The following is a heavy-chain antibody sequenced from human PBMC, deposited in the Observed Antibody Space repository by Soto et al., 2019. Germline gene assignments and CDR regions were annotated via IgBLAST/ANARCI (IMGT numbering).Heavy chain of an antibody. CDR1: GFTFSSYA. J-gene: IGHJ4*02. D-gene: IGHD2-2*01. CDR2: ISGSGGST. CDR3: AKGREVGPAAPYDY. V-gene: IGHV3-23*01. Sequence: PVGSLRLSCAASGFTFSSYAMSWVRQAPGKGLEWVSAISGSGGSTYYADSVKGRFTISRDNSKNTLYLQMNSLRAEDTAVYYCAKGREVGPAAPYDYWGQGTLVTVSS.